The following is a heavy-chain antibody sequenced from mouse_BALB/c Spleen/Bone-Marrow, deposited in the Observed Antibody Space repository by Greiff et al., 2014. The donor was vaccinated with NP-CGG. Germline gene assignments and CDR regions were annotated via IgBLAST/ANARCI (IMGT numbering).Heavy chain of an antibody. CDR2: IDPANGNT. Sequence: EVQLQQSGAELVKPGASVKLSCTASGFNIKDTYMHWVKQRPEQGPEWIGRIDPANGNTKYDPKFQGKATITADTSSNTAYLQLSSLTSEDTAVYYCAGFGITKEEGYYYAMDCWGQGTSVTVSS. V-gene: IGHV14-3*02. J-gene: IGHJ4*01. CDR3: AGFGITKEEGYYYAMDC. CDR1: GFNIKDTY. D-gene: IGHD2-4*01.